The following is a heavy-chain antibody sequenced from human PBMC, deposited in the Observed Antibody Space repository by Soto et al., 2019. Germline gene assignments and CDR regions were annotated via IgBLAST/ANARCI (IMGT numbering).Heavy chain of an antibody. V-gene: IGHV5-51*01. J-gene: IGHJ3*02. Sequence: GESLKISCKGSGYSFTSYWIGWVRQMPGKGLEWMGIIYPGDSYTRYSPSVQGQVTISADKSSSPADQQGSSLKASDTAMYYWARLSSTGAHAFDIWGQGTMVTVSS. CDR3: ARLSSTGAHAFDI. CDR1: GYSFTSYW. D-gene: IGHD7-27*01. CDR2: IYPGDSYT.